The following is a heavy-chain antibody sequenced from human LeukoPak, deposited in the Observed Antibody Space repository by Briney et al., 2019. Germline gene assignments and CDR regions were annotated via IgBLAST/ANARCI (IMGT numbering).Heavy chain of an antibody. CDR1: GFSLSTSGVG. D-gene: IGHD4-23*01. J-gene: IGHJ4*02. V-gene: IGHV2-5*02. CDR2: IYWDGDK. Sequence: SGPTLVKPTQTLTLTCTFCGFSLSTSGVGVGWIRQPPGKALEWLALIYWDGDKRYSPSLKSRLTITKDTSKNQVVLTMTNMDPVDSATYYCARTLTTTVVNFWGQGTLVTVSS. CDR3: ARTLTTTVVNF.